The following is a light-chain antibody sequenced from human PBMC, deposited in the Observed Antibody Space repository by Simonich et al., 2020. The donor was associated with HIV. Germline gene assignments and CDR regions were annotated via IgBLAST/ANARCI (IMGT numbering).Light chain of an antibody. V-gene: IGLV2-14*03. CDR2: DVI. CDR3: SSYTSSSTLRV. CDR1: SSDVGSTNF. Sequence: QSALTQPASVSGSPGQSITISCTETSSDVGSTNFVSWYQHHPGKAPKLMIYDVINRPSGVSNRFSGSKSGNTASLTISGLQAEDEADYYCSSYTSSSTLRVFGGGTKLTVL. J-gene: IGLJ3*02.